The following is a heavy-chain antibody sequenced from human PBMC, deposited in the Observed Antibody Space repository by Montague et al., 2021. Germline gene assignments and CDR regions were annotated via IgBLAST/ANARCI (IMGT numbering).Heavy chain of an antibody. V-gene: IGHV4-59*11. CDR1: GGSISSHY. CDR2: VYYRGNM. CDR3: ATDQNFSSGDNRFGP. Sequence: SETLSLTCTVSGGSISSHYWRWVRQPPGKGLEWIGCVYYRGNMAHNSSLKSRLTMLVDTAKNQVSLKLKSVTAADTAVYYCATDQNFSSGDNRFGPWGQGILVTVSS. D-gene: IGHD3-3*01. J-gene: IGHJ5*02.